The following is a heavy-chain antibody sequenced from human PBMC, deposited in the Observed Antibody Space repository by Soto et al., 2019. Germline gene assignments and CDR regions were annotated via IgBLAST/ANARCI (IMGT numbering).Heavy chain of an antibody. CDR1: GFTFSFYA. V-gene: IGHV3-23*01. CDR3: AFDF. J-gene: IGHJ4*02. Sequence: GGSLILSCAASGFTFSFYAMTWVRQAPGKGLEWVSIISGSGDSTLYADSVKGRFTISRDNSKNTLYLQMNSLRVEDTAVYYCAFDFWGQGTLVTVSS. CDR2: ISGSGDST.